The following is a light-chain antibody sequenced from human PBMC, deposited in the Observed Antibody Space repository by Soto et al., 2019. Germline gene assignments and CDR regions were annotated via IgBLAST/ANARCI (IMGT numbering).Light chain of an antibody. J-gene: IGKJ1*01. V-gene: IGKV3D-15*01. CDR2: ATS. CDR1: QSVSSN. CDR3: QQYNDWPLT. Sequence: EKVLTQSPGTLSVSPGERASLSCRASQSVSSNLAWYQQKPGQTPRLLIYATSTRATGIPDRFSGGGSGTDFTLTISRLEPEDFALYYCQQYNDWPLTFGQGTKVDIK.